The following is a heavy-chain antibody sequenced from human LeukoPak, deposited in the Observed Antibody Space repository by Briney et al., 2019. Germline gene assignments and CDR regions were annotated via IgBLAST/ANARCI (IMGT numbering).Heavy chain of an antibody. CDR2: IKQDGSEK. Sequence: GGSLRLSCAASGFTFSSYWMSRVRQAPGKGLEWVANIKQDGSEKYYVDSVKGRFTISRDNAKNSLYLQMNSLRAEDTAVYYCARDARVRGYRVLEYYYGMDVWGQGTTVTVSS. V-gene: IGHV3-7*03. J-gene: IGHJ6*02. CDR3: ARDARVRGYRVLEYYYGMDV. CDR1: GFTFSSYW. D-gene: IGHD5-18*01.